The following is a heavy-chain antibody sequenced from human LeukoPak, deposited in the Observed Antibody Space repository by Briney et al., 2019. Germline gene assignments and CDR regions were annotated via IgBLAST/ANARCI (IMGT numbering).Heavy chain of an antibody. CDR1: GGSFSGYY. D-gene: IGHD5-12*01. Sequence: SETLSLTCAVYGGSFSGYYWSWTRQPPGKGLEWIGEINHSGSTNYNPSLKSRATISVDTSKNQFSLKLSSVTAADTAVYYCARVGVATISSYFDYWGQGTLVTVSS. CDR3: ARVGVATISSYFDY. CDR2: INHSGST. J-gene: IGHJ4*02. V-gene: IGHV4-34*01.